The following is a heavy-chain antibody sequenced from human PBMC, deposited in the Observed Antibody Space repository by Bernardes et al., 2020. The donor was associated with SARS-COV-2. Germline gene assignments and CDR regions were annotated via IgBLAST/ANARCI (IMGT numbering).Heavy chain of an antibody. CDR3: ARVHSQQIRYFDY. CDR1: GFTFSSYW. J-gene: IGHJ4*02. D-gene: IGHD2-15*01. CDR2: INSDGSST. Sequence: GGSLRLSCAASGFTFSSYWMHWVRQAPGKGLVWVSRINSDGSSTSYAYSVKGRSTFSRDNAKNTLYLQMNSLSGEDTAVYYCARVHSQQIRYFDYWCQGSLVTDSS. V-gene: IGHV3-74*01.